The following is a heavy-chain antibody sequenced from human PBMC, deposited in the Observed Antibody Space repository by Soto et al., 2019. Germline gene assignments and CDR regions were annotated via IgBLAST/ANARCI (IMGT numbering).Heavy chain of an antibody. D-gene: IGHD6-19*01. CDR2: IYYSGGT. CDR3: ARHYSSGSRNWFDP. J-gene: IGHJ5*02. CDR1: GRSINSSSYF. V-gene: IGHV4-39*01. Sequence: SETLSLTCSVSGRSINSSSYFWGWVRQPPGKGLEWIGSIYYSGGTYYNLSLRSRVTISVDTSKNQFSLKLSSVTAADTAVFYCARHYSSGSRNWFDPWGQGTLVTVSS.